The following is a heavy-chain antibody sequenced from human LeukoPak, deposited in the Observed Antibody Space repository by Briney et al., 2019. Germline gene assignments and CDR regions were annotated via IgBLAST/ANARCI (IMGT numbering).Heavy chain of an antibody. V-gene: IGHV3-33*01. J-gene: IGHJ6*02. Sequence: GGSLRLSCAASGFTFSSYGMHWVRQAPGKGLEWVAVIWYDGSNKYYADSVKGRFTISRDNSKNTLYLQMNSLRAEDTAVYCCARDRPYYYDKVGDVWGQGTTVTVSS. CDR2: IWYDGSNK. CDR1: GFTFSSYG. D-gene: IGHD3-22*01. CDR3: ARDRPYYYDKVGDV.